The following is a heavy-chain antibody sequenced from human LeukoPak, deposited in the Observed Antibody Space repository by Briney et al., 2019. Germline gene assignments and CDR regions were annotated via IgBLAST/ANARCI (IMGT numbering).Heavy chain of an antibody. CDR2: ISGSGSST. J-gene: IGHJ3*01. Sequence: GGSLRLSCAASGLTFSSYGMHWVRQAPGKGLEWVSVISGSGSSTYYADSVEGRFTLSRDNSKNTLYLQMNSLRAEDTAVYYCAKEMATIRAFDFWGQGTMVTVSS. D-gene: IGHD5-24*01. CDR1: GLTFSSYG. V-gene: IGHV3-23*01. CDR3: AKEMATIRAFDF.